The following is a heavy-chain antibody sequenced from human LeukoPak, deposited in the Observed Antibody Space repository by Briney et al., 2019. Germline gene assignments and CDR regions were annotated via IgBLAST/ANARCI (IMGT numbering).Heavy chain of an antibody. CDR1: GGSFSGYY. Sequence: KPSETLSLTCAVYGGSFSGYYWSWIRQPPGKGLEWIGEINHSGTTNYNPSLKSRVTISVDTSKNQFSLKLSSVTAADTAVYYCARARGWDSSFHFDYWGQGTLVTVSS. CDR2: INHSGTT. D-gene: IGHD3-22*01. CDR3: ARARGWDSSFHFDY. V-gene: IGHV4-34*01. J-gene: IGHJ4*02.